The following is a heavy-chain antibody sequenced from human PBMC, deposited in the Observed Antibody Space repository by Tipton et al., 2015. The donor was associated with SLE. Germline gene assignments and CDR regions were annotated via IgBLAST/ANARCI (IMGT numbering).Heavy chain of an antibody. Sequence: TLSLTCTVSGGSVSSGNYYWSWIRQPPGKGLEWIGEINYSGSTNYNPSLKSRVTISIGTSKNQLSLELSSVTAADTAVYYCARGVAYYFDSGAFDVWGQGTMVTVSS. CDR1: GGSVSSGNYY. CDR3: ARGVAYYFDSGAFDV. J-gene: IGHJ3*01. CDR2: INYSGST. D-gene: IGHD3-22*01. V-gene: IGHV4-61*01.